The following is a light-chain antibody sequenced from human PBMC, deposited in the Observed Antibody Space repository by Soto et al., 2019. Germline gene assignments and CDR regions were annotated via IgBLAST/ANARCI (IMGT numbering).Light chain of an antibody. CDR1: QSVGSN. CDR2: GAS. Sequence: EIVMTQSPAILSVSPGEGATLSCRASQSVGSNLAWYQQRPGRAPRLLIYGASTRATGIPAKFSGSGSGTEFTLTITSLQSEDFAVYFLQQYNTWFSWTFGQGTKVEMK. J-gene: IGKJ1*01. CDR3: QQYNTWFSWT. V-gene: IGKV3-15*01.